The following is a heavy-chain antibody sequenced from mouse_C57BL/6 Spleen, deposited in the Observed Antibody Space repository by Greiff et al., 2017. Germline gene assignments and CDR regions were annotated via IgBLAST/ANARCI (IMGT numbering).Heavy chain of an antibody. CDR2: IDPGTGGT. D-gene: IGHD2-10*01. V-gene: IGHV1-15*01. J-gene: IGHJ3*01. Sequence: QVHVKQSGAELVRPGASVTLSCKASGYTFTDYEMHWVKQTPVHGLEWIGAIDPGTGGTAYNQKFKGKAILTADKSSSTAYMELRSLTSEDSAVYYCTRSFYGNYDFAYWGQGTLVTVSA. CDR1: GYTFTDYE. CDR3: TRSFYGNYDFAY.